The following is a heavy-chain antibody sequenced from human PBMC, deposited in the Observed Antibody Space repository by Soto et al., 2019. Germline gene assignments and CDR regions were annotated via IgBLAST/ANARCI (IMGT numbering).Heavy chain of an antibody. CDR2: IYYSGST. V-gene: IGHV4-59*01. CDR3: GRITAAGTVLVFDY. Sequence: SETLSLTCTVSGGSISSYYWSWIRQPPGKGLEWMGYIYYSGSTNYNPSLKSRVTISVDTSKNQFSLKLSSVTAADTAVYYCGRITAAGTVLVFDYWGQGTLVTVSS. D-gene: IGHD6-13*01. CDR1: GGSISSYY. J-gene: IGHJ4*02.